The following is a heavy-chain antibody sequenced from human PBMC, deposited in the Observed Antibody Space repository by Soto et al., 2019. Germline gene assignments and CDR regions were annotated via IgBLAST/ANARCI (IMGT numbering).Heavy chain of an antibody. Sequence: QVQLVQSGAEVKKPGSSVKVSCKASGGTFSSYAISWVRQAPGQGLEWMGWISANSGNTNYAQKLQGRVTMTTDTSTSTAYMELRSLRSDDTAVYYCATAGNYDSSGRDFWGQGTLVTVSS. CDR2: ISANSGNT. J-gene: IGHJ4*02. V-gene: IGHV1-18*01. D-gene: IGHD3-22*01. CDR1: GGTFSSYA. CDR3: ATAGNYDSSGRDF.